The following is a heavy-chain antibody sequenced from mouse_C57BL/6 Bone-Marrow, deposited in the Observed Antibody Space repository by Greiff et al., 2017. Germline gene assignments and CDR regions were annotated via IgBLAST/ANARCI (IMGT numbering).Heavy chain of an antibody. CDR2: ISSGGSYT. Sequence: EVMLVESGGDLVKPGGSLKLSCAASGFTFSSYGMSWVRQTPDKRLEWVATISSGGSYTYYPDSVKGRFTISRDNAKNTLYLQMSSLKSEDTALCDCARPAPSSAGFAYWGQGTLVTVSA. J-gene: IGHJ3*01. V-gene: IGHV5-6*01. CDR1: GFTFSSYG. D-gene: IGHD3-1*01. CDR3: ARPAPSSAGFAY.